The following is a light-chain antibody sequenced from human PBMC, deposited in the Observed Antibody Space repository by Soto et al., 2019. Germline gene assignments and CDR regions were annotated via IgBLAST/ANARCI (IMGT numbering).Light chain of an antibody. CDR2: KAS. CDR1: QSISSW. CDR3: QQYNSYSWT. Sequence: DIQMTQSPSTLSASVGDRVIITCRASQSISSWLAWYQHKPGKAPRLLIYKASSLETGAPSRFSGSGSGTEFTLTISSLQPDDFATYYCQQYNSYSWTFGQGTKVEIK. J-gene: IGKJ1*01. V-gene: IGKV1-5*03.